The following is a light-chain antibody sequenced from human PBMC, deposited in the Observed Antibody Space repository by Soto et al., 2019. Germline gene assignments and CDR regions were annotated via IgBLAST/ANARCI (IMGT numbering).Light chain of an antibody. J-gene: IGKJ5*01. Sequence: DITMNKSPSALSASERDCVTIXSRASQSISSWLAWYQQKPGKAPKLLIYDASSLESGVPSRFSGSGSGTEFTLTISSLQPDDFATYYCQQYNSSPITFGQGTLLEF. V-gene: IGKV1-5*01. CDR3: QQYNSSPIT. CDR1: QSISSW. CDR2: DAS.